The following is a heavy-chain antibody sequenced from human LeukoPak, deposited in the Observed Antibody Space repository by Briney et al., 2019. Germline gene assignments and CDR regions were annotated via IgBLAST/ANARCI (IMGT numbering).Heavy chain of an antibody. J-gene: IGHJ3*02. CDR1: GFTFSSYW. CDR2: IKQDGSEK. D-gene: IGHD2-21*02. Sequence: GGSLRLSCAVSGFTFSSYWMNWVRQAPGKGLEWVASIKQDGSEKSYVDSVKGRFTISRDNAKNTLYLQMNSLRAEDTAVYYCAKGPYCGGDCYHDAFDIWGQGTMVTVSS. CDR3: AKGPYCGGDCYHDAFDI. V-gene: IGHV3-7*03.